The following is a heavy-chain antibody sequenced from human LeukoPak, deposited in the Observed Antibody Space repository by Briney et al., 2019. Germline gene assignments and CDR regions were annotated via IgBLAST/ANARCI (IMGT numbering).Heavy chain of an antibody. CDR2: ISGSGGST. CDR3: AKDLPDYGDYIEGY. D-gene: IGHD4-17*01. Sequence: GGSLRLSCAASGFTFSSYAMSWVRQAPGKGLEWVSAISGSGGSTYYADSVKGRFTISRDNSKNTVFLQMNSLRVEDTAVYYCAKDLPDYGDYIEGYWGQGTLVTVSS. J-gene: IGHJ4*02. CDR1: GFTFSSYA. V-gene: IGHV3-23*01.